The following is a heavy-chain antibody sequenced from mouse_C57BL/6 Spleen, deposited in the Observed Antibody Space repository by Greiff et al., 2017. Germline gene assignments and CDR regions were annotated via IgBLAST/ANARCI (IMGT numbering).Heavy chain of an antibody. D-gene: IGHD2-4*01. CDR1: GYTFTSYW. CDR3: ASEIYYDYFYAMDY. Sequence: VQLQQPGAELVKPGASVKLSCKASGYTFTSYWMHWVKQRPGRGLEWIGRIDPNSGGTKYNEKFKSKATLTVDKTTITAYMQLSSLTSEDSAVYDCASEIYYDYFYAMDYWGQGTSVTVSS. CDR2: IDPNSGGT. J-gene: IGHJ4*01. V-gene: IGHV1-72*01.